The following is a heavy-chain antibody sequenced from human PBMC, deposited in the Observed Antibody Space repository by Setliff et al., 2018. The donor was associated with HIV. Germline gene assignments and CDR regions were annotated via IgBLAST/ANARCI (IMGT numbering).Heavy chain of an antibody. CDR2: VYYSGGT. CDR3: ARGNYDTSVYYTNFYYYYMDV. Sequence: SETLSLTCTVSGDPISTYYWSWVRKPPGKGLEWIGYVYYSGGTSYSPSLRGRVTMSVDPSKNQFSLKLNSVTAADTAIYYCARGNYDTSVYYTNFYYYYMDVWGKGTAVTVSS. D-gene: IGHD3-22*01. J-gene: IGHJ6*03. CDR1: GDPISTYY. V-gene: IGHV4-59*01.